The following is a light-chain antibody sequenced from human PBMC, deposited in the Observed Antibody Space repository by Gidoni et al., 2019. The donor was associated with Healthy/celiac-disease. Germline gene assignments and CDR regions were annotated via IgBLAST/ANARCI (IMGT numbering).Light chain of an antibody. CDR3: QQYGSSPRA. Sequence: EIVLTQSPGTLSLSPGERATLSCRASQSVSSSYLAWYQQKPGQAPRLLISGASSRATGIPDRFGGSGSGTDFTLTISRLEPEDFAVYYCQQYGSSPRAFGQXTKLEIK. CDR1: QSVSSSY. CDR2: GAS. V-gene: IGKV3-20*01. J-gene: IGKJ2*01.